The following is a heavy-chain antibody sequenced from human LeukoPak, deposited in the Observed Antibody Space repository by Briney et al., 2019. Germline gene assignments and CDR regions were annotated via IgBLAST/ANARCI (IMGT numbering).Heavy chain of an antibody. CDR1: GLPFSDYY. D-gene: IGHD5-24*01. CDR2: INHSGST. V-gene: IGHV4-34*01. J-gene: IGHJ4*02. Sequence: SETLSLTCAVYGLPFSDYYWSWIRQPPGKGLEWIGKINHSGSTNYRPSLKSRVTISIDTSKNQFSLKLKSMTAADTAVYYCARGEGARDGYNYEGPFYFDYWGQGTLVTVSS. CDR3: ARGEGARDGYNYEGPFYFDY.